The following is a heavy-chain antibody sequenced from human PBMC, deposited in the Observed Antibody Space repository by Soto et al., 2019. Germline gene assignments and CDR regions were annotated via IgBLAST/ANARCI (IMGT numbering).Heavy chain of an antibody. CDR2: ISGSGDGT. CDR1: GFTFSYSA. CDR3: VKEGTGTTSAVFDY. Sequence: GGSLRLSCAVSGFTFSYSAMNCVRQAPGKGLEWVSTISGSGDGTYYADSVKGRFTISRDDSKNTLYLQVNSLRAEDTAVYFCVKEGTGTTSAVFDYWGQGTLVTVSS. J-gene: IGHJ4*02. D-gene: IGHD1-7*01. V-gene: IGHV3-23*01.